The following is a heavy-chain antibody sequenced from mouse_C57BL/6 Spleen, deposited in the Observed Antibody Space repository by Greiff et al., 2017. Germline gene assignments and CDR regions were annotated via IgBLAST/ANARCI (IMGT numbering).Heavy chain of an antibody. CDR3: ARCYYGSSYYDY. D-gene: IGHD1-1*01. J-gene: IGHJ2*01. Sequence: EVKLVESGGGLVQPGGSLSLSCAASGFTFTDYYMSWVRQPPGQALEWLGFIRNKANGYTSEYSASVKGRFTISRDNSQSILYLQMNALRAEDSATYYCARCYYGSSYYDYWGQGTTLTVSS. CDR1: GFTFTDYY. CDR2: IRNKANGYTS. V-gene: IGHV7-3*01.